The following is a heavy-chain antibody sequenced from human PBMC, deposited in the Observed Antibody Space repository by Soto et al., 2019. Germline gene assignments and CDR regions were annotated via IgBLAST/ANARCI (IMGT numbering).Heavy chain of an antibody. J-gene: IGHJ5*02. CDR2: ISAYNGNT. CDR3: AGVSLTTVTTRWFAP. CDR1: GYTFTSYG. V-gene: IGHV1-18*01. D-gene: IGHD4-17*01. Sequence: QVQLVQSGAEVKKPGASVKVSCKASGYTFTSYGISWVRQAPGQGLEWMGWISAYNGNTNYAQKLKGRVTMTTDTSTSTAYMELRSLSSDDTAVYYCAGVSLTTVTTRWFAPWGQGPLVPVSS.